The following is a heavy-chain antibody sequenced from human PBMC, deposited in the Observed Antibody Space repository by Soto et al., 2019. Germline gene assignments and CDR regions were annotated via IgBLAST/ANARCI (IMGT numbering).Heavy chain of an antibody. Sequence: QVQLVESGGGGVQTGRSLRLSCEDSGFTFSSYGMHWVRQAPGKGLEWVAGISYDGSNKYYSDSVKGRFTISRDNSKNTLYLQINSLRSDDTAVYYCAKAIPPATGFYYYYYCMDFWGQGSTVTVSS. J-gene: IGHJ6*02. V-gene: IGHV3-30*18. CDR2: ISYDGSNK. D-gene: IGHD2-15*01. CDR1: GFTFSSYG. CDR3: AKAIPPATGFYYYYYCMDF.